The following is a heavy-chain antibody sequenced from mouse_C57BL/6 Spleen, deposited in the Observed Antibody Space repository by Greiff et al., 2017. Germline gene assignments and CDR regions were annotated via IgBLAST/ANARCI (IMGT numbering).Heavy chain of an antibody. V-gene: IGHV3-6*01. J-gene: IGHJ1*03. D-gene: IGHD1-1*01. CDR2: ISYDGSN. Sequence: EVQLQESGPGLVKPSQSLSLTCSVTGYSITSGYYWNWIRQFPGNKLEWMGYISYDGSNNYNPYLKNRISITRDTSKNQFFLKLNSVTTEDTATYHCARDPALYYYGSSPFWYFDVWCTGTTVTVSS. CDR3: ARDPALYYYGSSPFWYFDV. CDR1: GYSITSGYY.